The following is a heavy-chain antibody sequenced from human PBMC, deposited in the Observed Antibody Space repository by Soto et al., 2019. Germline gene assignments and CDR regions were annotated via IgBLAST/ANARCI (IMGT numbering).Heavy chain of an antibody. CDR3: AREGYYDSSDYYYYYGMDV. V-gene: IGHV1-18*01. D-gene: IGHD3-22*01. CDR1: GYTFTSYG. J-gene: IGHJ6*02. CDR2: ISAYNGNT. Sequence: QVQLVQSGAEVKKPGASVKVSCKASGYTFTSYGINWVRQAPGQGLEWMGWISAYNGNTNYAQKLQGRVTMTTDTSTSTAYMELRSLRSDDTAVYYCAREGYYDSSDYYYYYGMDVWGQGTLVTVSS.